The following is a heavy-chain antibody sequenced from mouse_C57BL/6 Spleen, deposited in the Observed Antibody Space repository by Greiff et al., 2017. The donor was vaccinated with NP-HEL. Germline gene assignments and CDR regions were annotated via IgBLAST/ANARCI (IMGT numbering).Heavy chain of an antibody. CDR2: IRLKSDNYAT. J-gene: IGHJ4*01. V-gene: IGHV6-3*01. D-gene: IGHD1-1*01. CDR3: TVLCITTVVPYYAMDY. Sequence: VQLKESGGGLVQPGGSMKLSCVASGFTFSNYWMNWVRQSPEKGLEWVAQIRLKSDNYATHYAESVKGRFTISRDDSKSSVYLQMNNLRAEDTGIYYCTVLCITTVVPYYAMDYWGQGTSVTVSA. CDR1: GFTFSNYW.